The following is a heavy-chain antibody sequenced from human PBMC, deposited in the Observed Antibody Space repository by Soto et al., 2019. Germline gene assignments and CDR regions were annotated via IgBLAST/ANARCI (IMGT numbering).Heavy chain of an antibody. CDR2: INQDGSEK. D-gene: IGHD4-4*01. CDR3: ARDYSNPRGRFDP. Sequence: PGGSLRLSCGVSGFASSGYWMTCVRQAPGKGLEWVANINQDGSEKYYVDSVKGRFTISRDNAKNSLYLQMNSLRAEDTAIYYCARDYSNPRGRFDPWGQGTLVTVSS. V-gene: IGHV3-7*01. J-gene: IGHJ5*02. CDR1: GFASSGYW.